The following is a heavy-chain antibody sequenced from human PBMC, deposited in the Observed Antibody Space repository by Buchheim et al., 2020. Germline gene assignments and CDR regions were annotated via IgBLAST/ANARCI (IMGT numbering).Heavy chain of an antibody. CDR2: IKQDGSEK. Sequence: EVQLVESGGGLVQPGGSLRLSCAASGFTFSSYWMSWVRQAPGKGLEWVANIKQDGSEKYYVDSVKGRFTISRDNAKNSLYLQMNSLRAEDTAVYYCARDLRDETTGRRVEFYPIDYWGQGTL. CDR3: ARDLRDETTGRRVEFYPIDY. CDR1: GFTFSSYW. D-gene: IGHD4-11*01. V-gene: IGHV3-7*01. J-gene: IGHJ4*02.